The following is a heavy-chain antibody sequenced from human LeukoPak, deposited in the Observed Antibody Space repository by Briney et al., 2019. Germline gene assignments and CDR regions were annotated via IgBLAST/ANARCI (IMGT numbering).Heavy chain of an antibody. D-gene: IGHD1-26*01. Sequence: GGSLRLSCAASGFTFRSHGMHWVRQAPGKGLEWVAFIWYDGSNKYYTDSVKGRFTISRDNSKNTLYLQMNSLRAEDTAVYYCAGDRATSYFDYWGQGALVIISS. J-gene: IGHJ4*02. CDR3: AGDRATSYFDY. CDR2: IWYDGSNK. CDR1: GFTFRSHG. V-gene: IGHV3-33*01.